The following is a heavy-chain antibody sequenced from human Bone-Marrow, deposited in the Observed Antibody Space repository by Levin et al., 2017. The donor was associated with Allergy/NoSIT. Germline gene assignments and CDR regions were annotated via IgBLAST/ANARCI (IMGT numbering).Heavy chain of an antibody. Sequence: PGGSLRLSCSASGFTFNSYTLNWVRQAPGKGLEWVALISYDGDTQYYADSVRGRFTISRDNSRNTLYLQMNSLTAEDTAVYFCARDGSPWAYMGIGYFDNWGQGTLVTVSS. CDR3: ARDGSPWAYMGIGYFDN. V-gene: IGHV3-30*14. J-gene: IGHJ4*02. CDR2: ISYDGDTQ. CDR1: GFTFNSYT. D-gene: IGHD2-21*01.